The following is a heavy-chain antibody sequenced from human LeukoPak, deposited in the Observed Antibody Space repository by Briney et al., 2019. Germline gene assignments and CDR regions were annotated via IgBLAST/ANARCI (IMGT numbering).Heavy chain of an antibody. CDR1: GFTFSSYS. V-gene: IGHV3-21*01. J-gene: IGHJ4*02. Sequence: GGSLRLSCAASGFTFSSYSMNWVRQAPGKGLEWVSSISSSSSYIYYADSVKGRFTVSRDNAKNSLYLQMNSLRAEGTAVYYCARDYYDILTGYSDYWGQETLVTVSS. D-gene: IGHD3-9*01. CDR2: ISSSSSYI. CDR3: ARDYYDILTGYSDY.